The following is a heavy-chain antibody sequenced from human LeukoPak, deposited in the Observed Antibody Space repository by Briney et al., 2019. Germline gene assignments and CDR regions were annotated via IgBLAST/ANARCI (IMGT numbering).Heavy chain of an antibody. V-gene: IGHV3-53*01. Sequence: GGSLRLSCAASGFTVSTNYMNWVRQAPGKGLEWVSVIYSGGTTYYADSVGGRFSISRDTSKNTLYLQMNSLRAEDTAVYYCARGSVRAFDIWGQGTMVIVSS. CDR3: ARGSVRAFDI. D-gene: IGHD1-26*01. CDR2: IYSGGTT. CDR1: GFTVSTNY. J-gene: IGHJ3*02.